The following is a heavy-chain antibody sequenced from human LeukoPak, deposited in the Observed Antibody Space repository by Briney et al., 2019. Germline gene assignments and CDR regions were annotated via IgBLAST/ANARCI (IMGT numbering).Heavy chain of an antibody. D-gene: IGHD4-17*01. V-gene: IGHV4-31*03. CDR3: ARGYYSHGDYEEPFFDY. J-gene: IGHJ4*02. Sequence: PSETLSLTCTVSGGSISSGGYYWSWIRQHPGTGLEWIGYIYYSGSTYYNPSLKSRVTISVDTSKNQFSLKLSSVTAADTAVYYCARGYYSHGDYEEPFFDYWGQGTLVTVSS. CDR1: GGSISSGGYY. CDR2: IYYSGST.